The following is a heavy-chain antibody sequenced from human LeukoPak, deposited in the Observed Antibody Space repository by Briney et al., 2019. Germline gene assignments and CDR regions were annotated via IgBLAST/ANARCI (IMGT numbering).Heavy chain of an antibody. D-gene: IGHD5-18*01. Sequence: SETLSLTCTVSGGSISSYYWSWIRQPPGKGLEWIGYIYYSGSTNYNPSLKSRVTISVDTSKNQFSLKLSSVTAADTAVYYCAGGYSYGSTYYYMDVWGKGTTVTVSS. J-gene: IGHJ6*03. V-gene: IGHV4-59*01. CDR1: GGSISSYY. CDR3: AGGYSYGSTYYYMDV. CDR2: IYYSGST.